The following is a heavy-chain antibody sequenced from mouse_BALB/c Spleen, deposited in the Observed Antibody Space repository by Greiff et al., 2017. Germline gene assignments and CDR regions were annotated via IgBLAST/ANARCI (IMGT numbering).Heavy chain of an antibody. V-gene: IGHV1-9*01. CDR3: ARGGIYYGSRSYFDY. CDR2: ILPGSGST. D-gene: IGHD1-1*01. J-gene: IGHJ2*01. Sequence: VQLQQSGAELMKPGASVKISCKATGYTFSSYWIEWVKQRPGHGLEWIGEILPGSGSTNYNEKFKGKATFTADTSSNTAYMQLSSLTSEDSAVYYCARGGIYYGSRSYFDYWGQGTTLTVSS. CDR1: GYTFSSYW.